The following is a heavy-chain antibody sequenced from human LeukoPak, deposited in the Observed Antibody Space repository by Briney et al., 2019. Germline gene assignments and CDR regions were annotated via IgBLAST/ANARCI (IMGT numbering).Heavy chain of an antibody. D-gene: IGHD2-21*01. Sequence: GGSLRLSCAASGFSFSDFAMHWVRQAPGKGLGWVAVISYDGNNKYYADSVKGRFTISRDNSKNTVSLEMNSLRAEDTAVYYCAKDVNSYCIGDCSDYWGQGTLVTVSS. J-gene: IGHJ4*02. CDR1: GFSFSDFA. V-gene: IGHV3-30-3*01. CDR2: ISYDGNNK. CDR3: AKDVNSYCIGDCSDY.